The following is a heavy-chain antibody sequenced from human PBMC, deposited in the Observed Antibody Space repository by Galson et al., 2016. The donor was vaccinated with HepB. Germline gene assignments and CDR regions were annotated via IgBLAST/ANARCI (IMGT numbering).Heavy chain of an antibody. V-gene: IGHV1-18*01. CDR3: ARSSFGVSNP. Sequence: VKVSCKASGYTFTSYGISWVRQAPGQGLEWMGWMSASNGNTDYAQKFHGRVTMTTDTSTNTAYMELRSLRSDDTAMYYCARSSFGVSNPWGQGTLVTVSS. D-gene: IGHD3-3*01. J-gene: IGHJ5*02. CDR1: GYTFTSYG. CDR2: MSASNGNT.